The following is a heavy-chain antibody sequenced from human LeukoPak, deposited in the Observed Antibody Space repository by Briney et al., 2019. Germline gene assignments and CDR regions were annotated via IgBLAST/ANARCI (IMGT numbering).Heavy chain of an antibody. D-gene: IGHD3-22*01. Sequence: GGSLRLSCAASGFTFSDYYMSWIRQAPGKGLEWVSYISSSGSTIYYADSVKGRFTISRDNAKNSLYLQMNSLRAEDTAVYYCARVGVYYYDSSGYSNWLDPWGQGTLVTVSS. CDR3: ARVGVYYYDSSGYSNWLDP. CDR1: GFTFSDYY. J-gene: IGHJ5*02. V-gene: IGHV3-11*01. CDR2: ISSSGSTI.